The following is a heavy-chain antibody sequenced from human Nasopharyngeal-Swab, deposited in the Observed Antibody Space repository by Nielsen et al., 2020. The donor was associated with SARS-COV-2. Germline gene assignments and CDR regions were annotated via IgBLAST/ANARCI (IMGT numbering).Heavy chain of an antibody. CDR1: GGSINSDDYY. D-gene: IGHD3-9*01. V-gene: IGHV4-30-4*01. CDR3: ARGGSRRGASYILADY. CDR2: IYYSGST. J-gene: IGHJ4*02. Sequence: SETLSLTCTVSGGSINSDDYYWSWLRQPPWKGLEWIGYIYYSGSTYCNPSLKSRVTISIDTSKSQLSLKLNSVTAADTAVYYCARGGSRRGASYILADYWGQGTLVTVSS.